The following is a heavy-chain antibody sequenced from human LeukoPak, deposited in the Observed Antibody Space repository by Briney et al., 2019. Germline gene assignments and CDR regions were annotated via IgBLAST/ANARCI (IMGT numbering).Heavy chain of an antibody. CDR3: ARGRKGYSYGLDY. CDR2: IKEDGSEK. D-gene: IGHD5-18*01. V-gene: IGHV3-7*01. J-gene: IGHJ4*02. CDR1: GFTFSNSW. Sequence: GGSLRLSCETSGFTFSNSWMLWGRQAPGKGLEWVANIKEDGSEKNYVDSVKGRFTISRDNAKNSLYLHMSSLTAADTAVYYCARGRKGYSYGLDYWGQGTLVTVSS.